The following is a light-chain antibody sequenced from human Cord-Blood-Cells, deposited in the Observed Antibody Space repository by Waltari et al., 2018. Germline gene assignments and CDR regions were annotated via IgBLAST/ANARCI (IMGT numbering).Light chain of an antibody. V-gene: IGLV2-14*01. CDR2: DVS. J-gene: IGLJ3*02. CDR3: SSYTSSSTWV. CDR1: SSDVGGYNY. Sequence: QSALTQPASVSGSPGQSITISCTGTSSDVGGYNYVSWYQQHPGKAPKLMIYDVSKRPSGVSKRFSGYKSGKAASLTISGLQAEEEADYYCSSYTSSSTWVFGGGTKLTVL.